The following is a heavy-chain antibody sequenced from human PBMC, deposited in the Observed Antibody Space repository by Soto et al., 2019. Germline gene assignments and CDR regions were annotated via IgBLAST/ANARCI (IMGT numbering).Heavy chain of an antibody. CDR2: IWYDGSNK. Sequence: GGSLRLSCAASGFTFSSYGMHWVRQAPGKGLEWVAVIWYDGSNKYYADSVKGRFTISRDNSKNTLYLQMNSLRAEDTAVYYCARGGLSGLAYYYYYMDVWGKGTTVTVSS. CDR1: GFTFSSYG. V-gene: IGHV3-33*01. J-gene: IGHJ6*03. D-gene: IGHD3-10*01. CDR3: ARGGLSGLAYYYYYMDV.